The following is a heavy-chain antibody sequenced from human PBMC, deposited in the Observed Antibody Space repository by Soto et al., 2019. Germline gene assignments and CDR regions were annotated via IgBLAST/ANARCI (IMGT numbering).Heavy chain of an antibody. Sequence: GGSLRLSCAASGFTFSSYSMNWVRQAPGKGLEWVSYISWSGSIIYYADSVKGRFTISRDNAKNSLYLQMNSLRDEDTAVYFCARDPTGYGTVIFGGGTYFDYWGQGTLVTVSS. CDR3: ARDPTGYGTVIFGGGTYFDY. CDR1: GFTFSSYS. CDR2: ISWSGSII. D-gene: IGHD2-8*02. J-gene: IGHJ4*02. V-gene: IGHV3-48*02.